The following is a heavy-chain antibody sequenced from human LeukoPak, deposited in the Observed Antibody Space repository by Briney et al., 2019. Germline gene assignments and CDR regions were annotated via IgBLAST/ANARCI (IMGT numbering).Heavy chain of an antibody. D-gene: IGHD5-12*01. CDR1: GFTFSSYE. Sequence: GGSLRLSCAASGFTFSSYEMNWVRQAPGKGLEWVSYISSSGSTIYYADSVKGRFTISRDNAKNSLYLQMNSLRAEDTAVYYCARDLGGYSGYVNFFYYYYMDVWGKGTTVTVSS. CDR2: ISSSGSTI. J-gene: IGHJ6*03. CDR3: ARDLGGYSGYVNFFYYYYMDV. V-gene: IGHV3-48*03.